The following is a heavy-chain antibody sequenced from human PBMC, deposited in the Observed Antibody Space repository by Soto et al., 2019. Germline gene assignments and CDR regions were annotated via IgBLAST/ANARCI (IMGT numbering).Heavy chain of an antibody. CDR1: GFTFDDYA. CDR3: ARDDYDFWSGYYPRGMDV. J-gene: IGHJ6*02. D-gene: IGHD3-3*01. CDR2: ISWNSGSI. Sequence: PGGSLRLSWAASGFTFDDYAMHWVLHAPGKGLEWVSGISWNSGSIGYADSVKGRFTISRDNAKNALYLQMNSLRAEDTAVYYCARDDYDFWSGYYPRGMDVWGHGTTVTVSS. V-gene: IGHV3-9*01.